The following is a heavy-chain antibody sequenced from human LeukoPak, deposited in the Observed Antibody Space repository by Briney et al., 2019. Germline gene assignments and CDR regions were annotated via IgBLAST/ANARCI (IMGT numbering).Heavy chain of an antibody. CDR1: RFTFSSYG. CDR2: ISASGDTT. CDR3: AKDRHAPGRYCSSTSCFPFDS. D-gene: IGHD2-2*01. V-gene: IGHV3-23*01. Sequence: GGSLRLSCAASRFTFSSYGLNWVRQAPGKGLEWVSSISASGDTTYYADSVKGRFTISRDNTKNTLYLQMNSLRAEDTAVYYCAKDRHAPGRYCSSTSCFPFDSWGQGTLVTVSS. J-gene: IGHJ5*01.